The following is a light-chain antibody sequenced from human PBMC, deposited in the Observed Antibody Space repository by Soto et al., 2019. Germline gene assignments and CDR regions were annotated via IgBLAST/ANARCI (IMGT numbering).Light chain of an antibody. Sequence: QSVLTQPPSASGTPGQRVTISCSGSSSNIGSNYVYWYQQLPGTAPKLLIYRNNQRPSGVPDRFSGSKSGTSASLAISGLRSEDEADYYCAAWDDSLGPPNWVFGGGTKLTVL. J-gene: IGLJ3*02. CDR3: AAWDDSLGPPNWV. CDR2: RNN. CDR1: SSNIGSNY. V-gene: IGLV1-47*01.